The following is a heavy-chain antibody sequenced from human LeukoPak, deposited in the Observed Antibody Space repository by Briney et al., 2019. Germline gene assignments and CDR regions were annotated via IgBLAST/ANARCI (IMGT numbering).Heavy chain of an antibody. V-gene: IGHV3-33*01. CDR2: IWYDGSNK. CDR1: GFTFSSYG. Sequence: GRSLRLSCAASGFTFSSYGMHWVRQAPGKGLEWVAVIWYDGSNKYYADSVKGRFTISRDNSKNTLYLQMNSLRAEDTAVYYCARANQDGSSSLYYYYYYMDVWGKGTTVTVSS. D-gene: IGHD6-13*01. CDR3: ARANQDGSSSLYYYYYYMDV. J-gene: IGHJ6*03.